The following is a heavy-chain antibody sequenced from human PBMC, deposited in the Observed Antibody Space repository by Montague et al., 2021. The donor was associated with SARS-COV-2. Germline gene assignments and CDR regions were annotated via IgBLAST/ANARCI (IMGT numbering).Heavy chain of an antibody. V-gene: IGHV4-4*02. J-gene: IGHJ6*02. CDR3: ARWDSSGWFGRSYYGMDV. D-gene: IGHD6-19*01. CDR1: GGSISSSNW. Sequence: SETLSLTCAVSGGSISSSNWWSWVRQPPGKGLEWIGEIYHSGSTNYNPSLKGRVTISVDKSKNQFSLKLSSVTAADTAVYYCARWDSSGWFGRSYYGMDVWGQGTTVTVSS. CDR2: IYHSGST.